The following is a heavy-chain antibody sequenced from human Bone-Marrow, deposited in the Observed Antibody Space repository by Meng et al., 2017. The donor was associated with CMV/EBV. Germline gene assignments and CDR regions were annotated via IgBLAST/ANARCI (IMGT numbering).Heavy chain of an antibody. D-gene: IGHD2-2*01. CDR3: ARDPVRIVVVPAAMPTYYYYYYGMYV. CDR1: GFTFSSYW. CDR2: IKQDGSEK. Sequence: GESLKISCAASGFTFSSYWMSWVRQAPGKGLEWVANIKQDGSEKYYVDSVKGRFTISRDNAKNSLYLQMNSLRAEDTAVYYCARDPVRIVVVPAAMPTYYYYYYGMYVWGQGTTVTVSS. V-gene: IGHV3-7*01. J-gene: IGHJ6*02.